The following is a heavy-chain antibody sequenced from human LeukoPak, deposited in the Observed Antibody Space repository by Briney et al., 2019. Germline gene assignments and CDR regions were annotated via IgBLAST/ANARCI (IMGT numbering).Heavy chain of an antibody. CDR1: GYTFTGYY. CDR2: INPNSGGT. V-gene: IGHV1-2*02. Sequence: ASVKVSCKASGYTFTGYYMHWVRQAPGQGLEWMGWINPNSGGTNYAQKFQGRVTMTRDTSISTAYMELSRLRSDDTAVYYCARDGGYYYDSSGYYQTLDYWGQGTLVTVSS. CDR3: ARDGGYYYDSSGYYQTLDY. J-gene: IGHJ4*02. D-gene: IGHD3-22*01.